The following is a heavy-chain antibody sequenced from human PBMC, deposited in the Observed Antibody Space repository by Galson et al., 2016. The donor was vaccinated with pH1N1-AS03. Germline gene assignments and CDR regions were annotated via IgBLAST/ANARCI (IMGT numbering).Heavy chain of an antibody. CDR2: IDWDDDK. D-gene: IGHD3-10*01. CDR3: ARGVRHFYYAMDV. V-gene: IGHV2-70*11. J-gene: IGHJ6*02. Sequence: TLSLTCTVSGASISSGYYYWSWIRHHPGKALEWLARIDWDDDKYYSTSLKARLTISKGTSKDQVALTLTNVDPVDTATYYCARGVRHFYYAMDVWGQGTTVTVSS. CDR1: GASISSGYYY.